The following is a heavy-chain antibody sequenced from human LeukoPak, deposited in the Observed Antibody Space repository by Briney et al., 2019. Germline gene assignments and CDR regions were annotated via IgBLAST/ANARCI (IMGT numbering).Heavy chain of an antibody. V-gene: IGHV5-51*01. J-gene: IGHJ4*02. Sequence: GESLKISCKGSGYSFTSYWIGWVRQMPGKGLEWMGIIYPGDSDTRYSPSFQGQVTISADKSISTAYLQWSSLKASDTAMYYCARPLDCNGCSCYGGVDYWGQGTLVTVSS. CDR3: ARPLDCNGCSCYGGVDY. D-gene: IGHD2-15*01. CDR1: GYSFTSYW. CDR2: IYPGDSDT.